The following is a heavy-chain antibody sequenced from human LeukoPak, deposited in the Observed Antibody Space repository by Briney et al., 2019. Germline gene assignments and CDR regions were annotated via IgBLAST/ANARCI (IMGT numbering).Heavy chain of an antibody. CDR3: ARTYYDFWGGYCDY. CDR1: GYTFTSYG. J-gene: IGHJ4*02. V-gene: IGHV1-18*01. Sequence: ASVKVSCKASGYTFTSYGISWVRQAPGQGLEWMGWISAYNGNTNYAQKLQGRVAMTTDTSTSTAYMELRSLRSDDTAVYYCARTYYDFWGGYCDYWGQGTLVTVSS. CDR2: ISAYNGNT. D-gene: IGHD3-3*01.